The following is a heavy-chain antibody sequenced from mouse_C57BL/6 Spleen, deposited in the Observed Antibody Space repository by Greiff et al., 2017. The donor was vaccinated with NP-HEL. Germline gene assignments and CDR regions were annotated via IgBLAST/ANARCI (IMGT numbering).Heavy chain of an antibody. CDR3: ARDVNQFYVDY. V-gene: IGHV5-17*01. CDR1: GFTFSDYG. Sequence: EVKLVESGGGLVKPGGSLKLSCAASGFTFSDYGMHWVRQAPEKGLEWVAYISSGSSTIYYADTVKGRFTISRDNAKNTLFLQMTSLRSEDTAMYYCARDVNQFYVDYWGQGTTLTVSS. CDR2: ISSGSSTI. J-gene: IGHJ2*01.